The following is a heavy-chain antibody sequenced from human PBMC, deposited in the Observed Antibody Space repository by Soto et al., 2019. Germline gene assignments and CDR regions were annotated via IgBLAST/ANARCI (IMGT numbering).Heavy chain of an antibody. J-gene: IGHJ6*02. CDR2: LYYSGST. CDR1: GGSVNSDSYY. Sequence: QVQLQESGPGLVKPSETLSVTCTVSGGSVNSDSYYWTWIRQPPWKRLEWIGSLYYSGSTNYNPSLKSRVTISVDTSQNQFSLKVSSVTVADTAVYFCERESREFSSSRGLDVWGQRPIVTVS. D-gene: IGHD3-10*01. V-gene: IGHV4-61*01. CDR3: ERESREFSSSRGLDV.